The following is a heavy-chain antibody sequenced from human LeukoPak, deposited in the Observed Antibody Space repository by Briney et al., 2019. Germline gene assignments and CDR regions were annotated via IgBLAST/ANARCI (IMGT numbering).Heavy chain of an antibody. CDR1: GGTFSSYA. CDR2: IIPIFGTA. D-gene: IGHD3-10*01. CDR3: ASRFGAGWFDP. J-gene: IGHJ5*02. V-gene: IGHV1-69*06. Sequence: SVKVSCKASGGTFSSYAISWVRQAPGQGREWMGGIIPIFGTANYAQKFQGRVTITADKSTSTAYMELSSLRSEHTAVYYCASRFGAGWFDPWGQGTLVTLSS.